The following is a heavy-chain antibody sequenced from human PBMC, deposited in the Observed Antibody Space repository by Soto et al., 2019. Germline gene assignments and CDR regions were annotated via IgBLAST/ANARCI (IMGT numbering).Heavy chain of an antibody. CDR1: GGSFSGYY. D-gene: IGHD2-2*01. Sequence: SETLSLTCAVYGGSFSGYYWSWIRQPPGKGLEWIGEINHSGSTNYNPSLKSRVTISVDTSKNQFSLKLSSVTAADTAVYYCARGAIVVVPALFFDYWGQGTLVTVSS. V-gene: IGHV4-34*01. CDR2: INHSGST. J-gene: IGHJ4*02. CDR3: ARGAIVVVPALFFDY.